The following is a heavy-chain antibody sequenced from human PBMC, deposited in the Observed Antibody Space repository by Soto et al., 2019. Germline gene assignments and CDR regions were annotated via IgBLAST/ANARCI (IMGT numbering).Heavy chain of an antibody. CDR2: IYYSGST. CDR1: GGSISSSSYY. D-gene: IGHD3-3*01. CDR3: ARLGNYDFWSGYYSGFFDY. J-gene: IGHJ4*02. V-gene: IGHV4-39*01. Sequence: QLQLQESGPGLVKPSETLSLTCTVSGGSISSSSYYWGWIRQPPAKGLEWIGSIYYSGSTYYNPSLKSRVTISVDTSKNQFSLKLSSVTAADTAVYYCARLGNYDFWSGYYSGFFDYWGQGTLVTVSS.